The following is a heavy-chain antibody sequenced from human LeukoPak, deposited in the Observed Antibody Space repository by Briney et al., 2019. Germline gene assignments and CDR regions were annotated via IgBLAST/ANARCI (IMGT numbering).Heavy chain of an antibody. J-gene: IGHJ6*03. CDR2: INHSGST. CDR1: GGSISSSSYY. Sequence: SETLSLTCTVSGGSISSSSYYWGWISQPPGKGLEWIGEINHSGSTNYNPSLKSRVTISVDTSKNQFSLKLSSVTAADTAVYYCARSFRIAARTRDNYYYYYMDVWGKGTTVTVSS. CDR3: ARSFRIAARTRDNYYYYYMDV. V-gene: IGHV4-39*07. D-gene: IGHD6-6*01.